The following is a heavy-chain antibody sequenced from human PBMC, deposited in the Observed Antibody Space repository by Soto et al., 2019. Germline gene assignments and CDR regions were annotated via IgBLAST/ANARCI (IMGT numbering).Heavy chain of an antibody. CDR3: AGGRSSSWGDAFDI. CDR2: IYYSGST. V-gene: IGHV4-39*01. CDR1: GGSISSSSYY. D-gene: IGHD6-13*01. Sequence: QLQLQESGPGLVKPSETLSLTCTVSGGSISSSSYYWGWIRQPPGKGLEWIGSIYYSGSTYYNPSLKIRVTISVDTSKNQFSRKMSSVTGADTAVYYCAGGRSSSWGDAFDIWGQGTMVTVSS. J-gene: IGHJ3*02.